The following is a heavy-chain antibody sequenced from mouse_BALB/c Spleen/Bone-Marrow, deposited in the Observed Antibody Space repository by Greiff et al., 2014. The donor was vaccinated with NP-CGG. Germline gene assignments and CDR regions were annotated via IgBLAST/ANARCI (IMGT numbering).Heavy chain of an antibody. CDR1: GYTFTSYY. D-gene: IGHD1-2*01. CDR3: TRPYYGYVGYAY. V-gene: IGHV1S81*02. J-gene: IGHJ3*01. CDR2: INPSNGGT. Sequence: VQLQQSGAELVKPGASVKLSCKASGYTFTSYYMYWVKQRPGQGLEWIGEINPSNGGTNFNKKFKSKATLTVDKSSSTAYMQLSSLTFEDSAIYYCTRPYYGYVGYAYWGQGTQVTVSA.